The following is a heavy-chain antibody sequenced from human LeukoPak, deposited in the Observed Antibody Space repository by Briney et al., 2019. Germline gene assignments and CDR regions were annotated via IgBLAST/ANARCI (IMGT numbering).Heavy chain of an antibody. CDR3: ARVRRASYGWYFFDN. CDR1: GYDFNTFD. CDR2: MNPNSGST. V-gene: IGHV1-8*02. D-gene: IGHD6-19*01. Sequence: ASVKVSCKASGYDFNTFDINWARQATGQGLEWMGWMNPNSGSTGYAQKFQGRVTMSRNTSMSTAYMELTSLRSEDTAVYWCARVRRASYGWYFFDNWGQGSLLTVSS. J-gene: IGHJ4*02.